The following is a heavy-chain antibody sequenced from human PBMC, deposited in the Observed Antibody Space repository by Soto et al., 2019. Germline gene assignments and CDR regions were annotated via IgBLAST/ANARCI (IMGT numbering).Heavy chain of an antibody. CDR2: ISSRSSTI. CDR3: ARDCGKGYGMDV. CDR1: GFTFSNYN. J-gene: IGHJ6*02. Sequence: VQLVESGGGLVQPGGSLRLSCAASGFTFSNYNMNWVRQAPGKGLEWVSYISSRSSTIYYADSVKGRFTISRDNAKNSLYLQMNSLRDEDTAMYYCARDCGKGYGMDVWGQGNTVTVSS. V-gene: IGHV3-48*02.